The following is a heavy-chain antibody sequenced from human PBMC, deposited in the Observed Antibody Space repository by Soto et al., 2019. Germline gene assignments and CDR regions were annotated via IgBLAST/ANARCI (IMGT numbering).Heavy chain of an antibody. Sequence: SETLSLTCTVSGGSVSSGGYYWNWIRQPPGKGLEWIGYIYYSGSTNYNPSLKSRVTISVDTSKNQFSLRLSSVTAADSAFYYCARSRPSVYTYGLEGWFGPWGQGSLVTVSS. D-gene: IGHD5-18*01. CDR2: IYYSGST. CDR3: ARSRPSVYTYGLEGWFGP. CDR1: GGSVSSGGYY. V-gene: IGHV4-61*08. J-gene: IGHJ5*02.